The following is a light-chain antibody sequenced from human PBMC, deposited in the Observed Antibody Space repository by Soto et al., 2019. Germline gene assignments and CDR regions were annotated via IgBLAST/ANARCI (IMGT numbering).Light chain of an antibody. Sequence: DIQMTQSPSTLSASVGDRVTSTCRARQSISSWFTCYQQKPGKAPKLLIYDGSSLESGVPSRFSGSGSGTEFTLTISSLQPDDFATYYCQQYNSYPLTVGGGTKVDIK. CDR3: QQYNSYPLT. CDR1: QSISSW. J-gene: IGKJ4*01. V-gene: IGKV1-5*01. CDR2: DGS.